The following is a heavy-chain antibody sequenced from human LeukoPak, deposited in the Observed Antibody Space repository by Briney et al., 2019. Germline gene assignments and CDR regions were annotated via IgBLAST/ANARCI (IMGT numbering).Heavy chain of an antibody. CDR1: GFTFSSYG. Sequence: HPGGSLRLSCAASGFTFSSYGMHWVRQAPGKGLEWVAVISYDGSNKYYADSVKGRFTISRDNSKNTLYLQMNSLRAEDTAVYYCAKAMIVVVPFDYWGQGTLVTVSS. CDR3: AKAMIVVVPFDY. D-gene: IGHD3-22*01. V-gene: IGHV3-30*18. CDR2: ISYDGSNK. J-gene: IGHJ4*02.